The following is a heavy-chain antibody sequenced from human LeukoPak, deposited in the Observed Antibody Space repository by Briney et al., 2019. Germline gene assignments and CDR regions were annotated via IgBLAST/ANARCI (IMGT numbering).Heavy chain of an antibody. CDR2: IYYSGST. J-gene: IGHJ3*02. Sequence: SETLSLTCAVYGGSFSSYYWGWIRQPPGKGLEWIGSIYYSGSTYYNPSLKSRVTISVDTSKNQFSLKLSSVTAADTAVYYCASPTRGSYRFCFAAFDIWGQGTMVTVSS. D-gene: IGHD1-26*01. CDR1: GGSFSSYY. CDR3: ASPTRGSYRFCFAAFDI. V-gene: IGHV4-39*07.